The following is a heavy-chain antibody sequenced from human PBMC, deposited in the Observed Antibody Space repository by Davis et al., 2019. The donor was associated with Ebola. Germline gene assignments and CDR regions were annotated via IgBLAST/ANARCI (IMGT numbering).Heavy chain of an antibody. Sequence: GGSLRLSCAASGFTFSSYSMNWVRQAPGKGLEWVSYISSSSSTIYYADSVKGRFTISRDNAKNSLYLQMNSLMTEDTAVYYCARTTLRYCTGDVCSFSYNYGMDVWGQGATVTVSS. CDR2: ISSSSSTI. CDR3: ARTTLRYCTGDVCSFSYNYGMDV. CDR1: GFTFSSYS. J-gene: IGHJ6*02. D-gene: IGHD2-8*02. V-gene: IGHV3-48*01.